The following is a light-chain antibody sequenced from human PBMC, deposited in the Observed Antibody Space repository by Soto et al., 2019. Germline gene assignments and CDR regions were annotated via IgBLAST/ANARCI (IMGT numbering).Light chain of an antibody. CDR2: VNSDGTH. CDR1: SGHSSYA. CDR3: QTWGTGIVV. V-gene: IGLV4-69*01. J-gene: IGLJ2*01. Sequence: QLVLTQSPSASASLGASVTLTCTLSSGHSSYAIAWHQQQPEKGPRYLMKVNSDGTHRKGDGIPDRFSGSSSGAERYLTSSSLQSEDEADYYCQTWGTGIVVFGGGTKLTVL.